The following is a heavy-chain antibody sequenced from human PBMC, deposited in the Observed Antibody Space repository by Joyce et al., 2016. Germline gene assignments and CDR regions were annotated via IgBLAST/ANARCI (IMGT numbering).Heavy chain of an antibody. D-gene: IGHD3-9*01. V-gene: IGHV3-23*01. CDR1: GFILRRYD. J-gene: IGHJ4*02. CDR2: IASSGDST. CDR3: AKASLTGYYIGAYYFDY. Sequence: EVQVLESGGGLVQPGGSLRLSCAVSGFILRRYDMSWVRQAPGKGLEWVSAIASSGDSTYYTDSVKGRFTVYRDNSKKILYLQMNTLRAEDTAVYYCAKASLTGYYIGAYYFDYWGQGTLVTVSS.